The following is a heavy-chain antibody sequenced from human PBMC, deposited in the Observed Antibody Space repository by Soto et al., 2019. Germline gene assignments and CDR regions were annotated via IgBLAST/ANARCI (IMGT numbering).Heavy chain of an antibody. V-gene: IGHV4-59*06. CDR1: GASMGRYY. CDR2: IYSNGDT. D-gene: IGHD6-6*01. J-gene: IGHJ6*02. CDR3: ARRGGSSSGYYYYAMDV. Sequence: PSETLSLTCTVSGASMGRYYWSWIRQHPGKGLEWIGYIYSNGDTYYNPSLKSRVTISVDTSKNQFSLNLTSVTAADTAVYYCARRGGSSSGYYYYAMDVWGQGTTVTVSS.